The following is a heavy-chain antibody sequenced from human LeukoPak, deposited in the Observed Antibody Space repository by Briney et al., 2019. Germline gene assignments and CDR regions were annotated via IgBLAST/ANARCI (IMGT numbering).Heavy chain of an antibody. J-gene: IGHJ4*02. CDR1: GGTFSSYA. V-gene: IGHV1-69*13. CDR3: ARSLAAAGTAFWDY. Sequence: SVKVSCKASGGTFSSYAISWVRQAPGQGLEWMGGIIPIFGTANYAQKFQGRVTITADESTSTAYMELSSLRSEDTAMYYCARSLAAAGTAFWDYWGQGTLVTVSS. CDR2: IIPIFGTA. D-gene: IGHD6-13*01.